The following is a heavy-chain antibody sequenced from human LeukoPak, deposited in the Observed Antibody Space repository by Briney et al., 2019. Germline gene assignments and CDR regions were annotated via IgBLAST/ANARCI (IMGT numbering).Heavy chain of an antibody. V-gene: IGHV1-46*01. J-gene: IGHJ5*02. CDR1: GYTFTNYY. CDR2: INPSGGTT. Sequence: ASVKVSCKASGYTFTNYYMHWVRQAPGQRLEWMGIINPSGGTTSYAQKFQGRLTMTRDTSTSTVYMELSSLRSEDTAVYYCAKDSAAPGTRGWFDPWGQGTLVTVSS. CDR3: AKDSAAPGTRGWFDP. D-gene: IGHD6-13*01.